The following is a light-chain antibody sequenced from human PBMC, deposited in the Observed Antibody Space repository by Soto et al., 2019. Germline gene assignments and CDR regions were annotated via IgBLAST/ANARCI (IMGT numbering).Light chain of an antibody. CDR1: QSVSSN. J-gene: IGKJ1*01. CDR2: GAS. CDR3: QQYNNWRKT. Sequence: EIVMTQSPATLSVSPGERATLSCRASQSVSSNLAWYQQKPGQAPRLLIYGASTRATGIPARFGGSGSGTEFTLTISSLQSEDFAVYYCQQYNNWRKTFGQGTKV. V-gene: IGKV3-15*01.